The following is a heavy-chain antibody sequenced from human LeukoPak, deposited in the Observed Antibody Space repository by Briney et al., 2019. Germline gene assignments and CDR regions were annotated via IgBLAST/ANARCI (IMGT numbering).Heavy chain of an antibody. CDR1: GGSISSSSHY. CDR2: ISNSGGT. J-gene: IGHJ4*02. Sequence: SETLSLTCTVSGGSISSSSHYWGWIRQPPGKGLEWIGSISNSGGTYYNPSLKSRVTISVDTSNNQFSLKLSSVTAADTAVYYCATTTIRLGYWGQGTLVTVSS. CDR3: ATTTIRLGY. D-gene: IGHD1-26*01. V-gene: IGHV4-39*07.